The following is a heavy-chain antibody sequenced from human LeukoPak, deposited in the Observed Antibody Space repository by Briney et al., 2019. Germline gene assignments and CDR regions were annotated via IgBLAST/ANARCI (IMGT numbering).Heavy chain of an antibody. J-gene: IGHJ4*02. CDR1: GFTFSSYW. D-gene: IGHD3-9*01. CDR3: ARGHYDILTGYYKAHYFDY. Sequence: GGSLRLSCAASGFTFSSYWMSWVRQAPGKGLEWVANIKQDGSEKYYVDSVKGRFTISRDNAKNSLYLQMNSLRAEDTAVYYCARGHYDILTGYYKAHYFDYWGQGTLVTVSS. V-gene: IGHV3-7*03. CDR2: IKQDGSEK.